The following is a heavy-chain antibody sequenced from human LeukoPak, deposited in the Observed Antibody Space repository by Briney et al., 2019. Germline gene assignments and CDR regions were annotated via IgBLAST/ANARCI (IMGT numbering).Heavy chain of an antibody. CDR2: IRGSGGST. D-gene: IGHD6-6*01. CDR1: GFTFSSYA. Sequence: GGSLRLSCAASGFTFSSYAMSWVRQAPGKGLEWVSAIRGSGGSTYYADSVMGRFTISRDNPKNTLYLQMNSLRAEDTAVYYCAKGWGWGRCSSSQNFDYWGQGTLVTVSS. CDR3: AKGWGWGRCSSSQNFDY. J-gene: IGHJ4*02. V-gene: IGHV3-23*01.